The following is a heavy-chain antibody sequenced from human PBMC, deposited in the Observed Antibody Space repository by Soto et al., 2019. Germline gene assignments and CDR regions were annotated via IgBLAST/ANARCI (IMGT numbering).Heavy chain of an antibody. V-gene: IGHV1-46*01. CDR2: INPSGGST. D-gene: IGHD6-13*01. CDR1: GYTFTSYY. CDR3: ASDRLRIAAAGTGWFDP. J-gene: IGHJ5*02. Sequence: QVQLVQSGAEVKKPGASVKVSCKASGYTFTSYYMHWVRQAPGQGLEWMGIINPSGGSTSYAQKFQGRVTMTRDTATRTGYMELSSLRSEDTAVYYCASDRLRIAAAGTGWFDPWGQGTLVTVS.